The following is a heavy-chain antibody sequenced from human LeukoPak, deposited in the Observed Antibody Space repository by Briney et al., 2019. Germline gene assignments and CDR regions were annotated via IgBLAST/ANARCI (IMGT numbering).Heavy chain of an antibody. V-gene: IGHV3-7*01. Sequence: GGSLRLACAASGFSFSSYSMRWVREAPGKGLEWVANIKQDGSEKYYVDYVKGRFTIYRDNAKNSLYLQMNSLRAEDTAVYYCARGQHRVTYSDDAFDIWGQGTMVTVSS. CDR1: GFSFSSYS. CDR3: ARGQHRVTYSDDAFDI. J-gene: IGHJ3*02. D-gene: IGHD2-21*02. CDR2: IKQDGSEK.